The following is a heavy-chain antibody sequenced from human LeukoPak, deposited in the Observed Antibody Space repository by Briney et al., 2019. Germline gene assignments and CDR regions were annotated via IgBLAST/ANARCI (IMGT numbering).Heavy chain of an antibody. Sequence: GGSLRLSCAASGFTFSSYAMNWVRQAPGKGLEWVSYIRSSGSTIYYADSVKGRFTISRDNAKNSLYLQMNSLRAEDTAVYYCARGSHLNSSSWYGGNDYWGQGTLVTVSS. D-gene: IGHD6-13*01. J-gene: IGHJ4*02. CDR3: ARGSHLNSSSWYGGNDY. CDR2: IRSSGSTI. CDR1: GFTFSSYA. V-gene: IGHV3-48*03.